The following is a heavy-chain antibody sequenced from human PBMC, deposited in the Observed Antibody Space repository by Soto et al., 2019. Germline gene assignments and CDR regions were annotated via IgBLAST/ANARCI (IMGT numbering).Heavy chain of an antibody. CDR3: ASSRVVTTDFDY. Sequence: QLQLQESGSRLVKPSQTLSLTCAVSGGSISRAGYSWRWIRQSPGKGLEWIGYIYNSGSTFYNPSLKSRLTISVDRSKNQLSLQLNSVTAADTAVYYCASSRVVTTDFDYWGQGTRVTVSS. J-gene: IGHJ4*02. D-gene: IGHD2-21*02. CDR2: IYNSGST. V-gene: IGHV4-30-2*06. CDR1: GGSISRAGYS.